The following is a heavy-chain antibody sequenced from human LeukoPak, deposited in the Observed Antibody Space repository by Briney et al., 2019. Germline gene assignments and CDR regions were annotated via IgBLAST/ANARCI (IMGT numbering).Heavy chain of an antibody. CDR1: GGSISSYY. CDR3: ARDGFGGNGY. D-gene: IGHD3-10*01. V-gene: IGHV4-59*12. CDR2: IYHSGST. J-gene: IGHJ4*02. Sequence: SETLSLTCTVSGGSISSYYWSWIRQPPGKGLEWIGYIYHSGSTYYNPSLKSRVTISVDRSKNQFSLKLSSVTVADTAVYYCARDGFGGNGYWGQGTLVTVSS.